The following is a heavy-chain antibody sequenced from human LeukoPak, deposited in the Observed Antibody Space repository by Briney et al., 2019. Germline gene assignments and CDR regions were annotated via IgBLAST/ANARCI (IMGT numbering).Heavy chain of an antibody. V-gene: IGHV1-46*01. CDR1: GYTFTNYY. Sequence: ASVKVSCKASGYTFTNYYIYWVRQAPGQGLEWMGLINPGGGNTNYAQNFQGRVTMTRDTSASTVYMELSSLRSEDTAIYYCARIRDGYNDAYDIWGQGTVVTVSS. CDR3: ARIRDGYNDAYDI. J-gene: IGHJ3*02. D-gene: IGHD5-24*01. CDR2: INPGGGNT.